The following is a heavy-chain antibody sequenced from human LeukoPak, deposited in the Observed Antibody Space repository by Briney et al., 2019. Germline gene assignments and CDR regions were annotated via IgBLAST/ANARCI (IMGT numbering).Heavy chain of an antibody. Sequence: GGSLRLSCAASGFTFSSYWMSWVRQAPGKGLEWVANIKPDGSEKYYVDSVKGRFTISRDNAKNSLYLQMNSLRADDTAVYYCARDHYYDSSGYSGCVDYWGQGTLVTVSS. CDR1: GFTFSSYW. CDR2: IKPDGSEK. CDR3: ARDHYYDSSGYSGCVDY. V-gene: IGHV3-7*01. D-gene: IGHD3-22*01. J-gene: IGHJ4*02.